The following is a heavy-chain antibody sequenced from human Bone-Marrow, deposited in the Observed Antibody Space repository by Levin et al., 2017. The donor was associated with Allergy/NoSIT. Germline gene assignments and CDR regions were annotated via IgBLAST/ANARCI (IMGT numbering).Heavy chain of an antibody. CDR3: ARDRTTVTTKDVYYYGMDV. D-gene: IGHD4-17*01. J-gene: IGHJ6*02. CDR2: IYHSGST. CDR1: GGSISSYY. V-gene: IGHV4-59*01. Sequence: NPSETLSLTCTVSGGSISSYYWSWIRQPPGKGLEWIGYIYHSGSTNYNPSLKSRVTISVDTSKNQISLKLSSVTAADTAVYYCARDRTTVTTKDVYYYGMDVWGQGTTVTVSS.